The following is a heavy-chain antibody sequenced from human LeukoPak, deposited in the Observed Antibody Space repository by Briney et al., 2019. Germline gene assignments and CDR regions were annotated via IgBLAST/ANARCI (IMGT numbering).Heavy chain of an antibody. CDR2: ISAYNGNT. Sequence: GASVKVSCKASGYTFTSYGISWVRQAPGQGLEWMGWISAYNGNTNYAQKLQGRVTMTTDTSTSTAYMELRSLRSDDTAVYYCAGGPWSNGDRYGMDVWGQGTTVTVSS. J-gene: IGHJ6*02. V-gene: IGHV1-18*01. CDR3: AGGPWSNGDRYGMDV. CDR1: GYTFTSYG. D-gene: IGHD4-17*01.